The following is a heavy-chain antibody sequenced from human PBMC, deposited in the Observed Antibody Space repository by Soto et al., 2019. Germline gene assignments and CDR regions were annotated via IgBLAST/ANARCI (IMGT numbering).Heavy chain of an antibody. J-gene: IGHJ6*02. CDR2: IYWDDDK. CDR1: GLSLSTTGVG. D-gene: IGHD2-21*02. Sequence: QITLKESGPTLVKPTQTLTLTCTFSGLSLSTTGVGVGRIRQPPGKALEWLALIYWDDDKRYSPSLKSRLTITKDTSKNQVVLTMTNMDRVDTATYYCVQSRCGGDCLQSYASHSYYGLDVWGQGTTVTVSS. V-gene: IGHV2-5*02. CDR3: VQSRCGGDCLQSYASHSYYGLDV.